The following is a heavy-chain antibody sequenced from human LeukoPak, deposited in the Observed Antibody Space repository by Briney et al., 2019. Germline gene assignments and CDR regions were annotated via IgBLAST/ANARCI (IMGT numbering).Heavy chain of an antibody. CDR2: INYSGNT. Sequence: SETLSLTCSVSARSHSAGSITSSNYYWGWIRQPPGKGQEWIGSINYSGNTYYSPSLKSRLIITLETSKNEFYLKLISVTAANTALYCWARQACSGDYFGGYYWGQGILVTVSS. D-gene: IGHD3-3*01. CDR3: ARQACSGDYFGGYY. J-gene: IGHJ4*02. CDR1: ARSHSAGSITSSNYY. V-gene: IGHV4-39*01.